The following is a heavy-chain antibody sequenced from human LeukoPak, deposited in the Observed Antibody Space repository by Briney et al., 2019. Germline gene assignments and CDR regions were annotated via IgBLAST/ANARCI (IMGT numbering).Heavy chain of an antibody. Sequence: PSETLSLTCTVSGGSISSYYWSWIRQPPGKGLEWIGYIYYSGSTNYNPSLKSRVTILVDTSKNQFSLKLSSVTAADTAVYYRARFDVVVPAAQKTDSSSHYYHYMDVWGTGTTVTVSS. CDR1: GGSISSYY. CDR3: ARFDVVVPAAQKTDSSSHYYHYMDV. J-gene: IGHJ6*03. V-gene: IGHV4-59*12. D-gene: IGHD2-2*01. CDR2: IYYSGST.